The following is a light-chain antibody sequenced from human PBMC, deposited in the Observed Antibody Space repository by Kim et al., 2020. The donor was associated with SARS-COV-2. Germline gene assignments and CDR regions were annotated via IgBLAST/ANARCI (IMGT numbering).Light chain of an antibody. CDR1: QSVGTY. V-gene: IGKV3-11*01. J-gene: IGKJ5*01. CDR2: DAS. Sequence: VVRQSPATLSLSPGERATLSCRPSQSVGTYLAWYQQKPGQAPRLLIYDASKRATGIPARFRGSGSETDFTLTIGTLEPEDSAVYYCQQRGNFGQGTRLEI. CDR3: QQRGN.